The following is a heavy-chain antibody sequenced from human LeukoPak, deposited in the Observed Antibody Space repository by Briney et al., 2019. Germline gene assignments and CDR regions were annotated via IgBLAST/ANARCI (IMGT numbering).Heavy chain of an antibody. V-gene: IGHV4-30-4*08. J-gene: IGHJ2*01. Sequence: SQTLSLTCTVSSGSVSSDDYYWNWVRQPPGKGLEWIGYIYSTGTTSYNPSLKSRATISLDTSKNQFSLKLSSVTAADTAVYYCARDYGDNPDYWFFDLWGRGALVTVSS. CDR2: IYSTGTT. CDR3: ARDYGDNPDYWFFDL. CDR1: SGSVSSDDYY. D-gene: IGHD4-17*01.